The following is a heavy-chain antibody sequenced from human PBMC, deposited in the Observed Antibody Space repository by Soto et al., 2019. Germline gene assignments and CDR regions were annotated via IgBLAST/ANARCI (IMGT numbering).Heavy chain of an antibody. D-gene: IGHD2-21*01. CDR2: INTAGDT. Sequence: GGSLRLSCAASGCTFGIYDMHWVRQATGKGLEWVSTINTAGDTYSPGSVKGRFTISRENAKNSLYLQMNSLRVDDTAVYFCVRGRDSGLYYFDSWGQGTLVTVSS. CDR1: GCTFGIYD. CDR3: VRGRDSGLYYFDS. J-gene: IGHJ4*02. V-gene: IGHV3-13*01.